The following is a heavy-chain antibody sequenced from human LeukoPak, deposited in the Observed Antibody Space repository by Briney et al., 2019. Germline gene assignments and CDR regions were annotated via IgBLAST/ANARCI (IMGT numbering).Heavy chain of an antibody. CDR3: AKDSTTIFHLGPFDY. CDR2: ISGSGGST. Sequence: PGGSLRLSCAASGFTFSSYAMSWVRQASGKGLEWVSAISGSGGSTYYADSVKGRFTISRDNSKNTLYLQMNSLRAEDTAVYYCAKDSTTIFHLGPFDYWGQGTLVTVSS. CDR1: GFTFSSYA. V-gene: IGHV3-23*01. D-gene: IGHD3-3*01. J-gene: IGHJ4*02.